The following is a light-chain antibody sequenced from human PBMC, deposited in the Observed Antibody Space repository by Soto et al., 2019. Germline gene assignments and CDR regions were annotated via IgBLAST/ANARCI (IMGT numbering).Light chain of an antibody. CDR3: SSYISRHTLVV. J-gene: IGLJ3*02. CDR2: EVS. Sequence: ALIQPASVSGSPGQSITISCAGSNSDVGDHDSVSWYQQHPGKAPKLLLFEVSNRPSGVSHRFSGSKSGNTASLTISGLQAEDEADYYCSSYISRHTLVVFGGGTKLTVL. CDR1: NSDVGDHDS. V-gene: IGLV2-14*01.